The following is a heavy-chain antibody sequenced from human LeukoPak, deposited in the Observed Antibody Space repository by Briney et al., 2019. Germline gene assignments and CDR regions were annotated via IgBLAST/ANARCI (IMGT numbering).Heavy chain of an antibody. Sequence: PSETLSLTCAVSGGSINSGDYSWNWIRQPPGKGLQWIGYFYHGGNSFYNPSLKSRATISADRSKNQFSLKLSSVTAADTAVYYCAREAALRYNWFDPWGQGTLVTVSS. CDR1: GGSINSGDYS. D-gene: IGHD6-6*01. CDR3: AREAALRYNWFDP. J-gene: IGHJ5*02. V-gene: IGHV4-30-2*01. CDR2: FYHGGNS.